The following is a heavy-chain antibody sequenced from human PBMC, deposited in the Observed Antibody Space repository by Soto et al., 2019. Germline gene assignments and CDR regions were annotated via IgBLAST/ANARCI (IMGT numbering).Heavy chain of an antibody. CDR3: ARTYDSHYYHYGMDV. J-gene: IGHJ6*02. CDR2: INYSGST. V-gene: IGHV4-39*01. D-gene: IGHD3-3*01. Sequence: PSETLSLTCTVSGGSSSSSSYYWGWIRHPPGKGLEWIGSINYSGSTYYNPSLKSRGTISVDTSKNQFSLKLSSVTAADTAVYYCARTYDSHYYHYGMDVWGQGTTVTVSS. CDR1: GGSSSSSSYY.